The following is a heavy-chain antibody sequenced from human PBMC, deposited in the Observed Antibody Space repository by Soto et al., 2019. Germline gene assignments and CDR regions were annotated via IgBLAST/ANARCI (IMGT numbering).Heavy chain of an antibody. J-gene: IGHJ3*02. D-gene: IGHD2-2*01. CDR2: IYPGDSDT. CDR3: AIPNCSSTSCYPHGAFDI. Sequence: GESLKISCQCSGYSFTSYWIGWVRQMPGKGLEWMGIIYPGDSDTRYSPSFQGQVTISADKSISTAYLQWSSLKASDTAMYYCAIPNCSSTSCYPHGAFDIWGQGTMVTVS. CDR1: GYSFTSYW. V-gene: IGHV5-51*01.